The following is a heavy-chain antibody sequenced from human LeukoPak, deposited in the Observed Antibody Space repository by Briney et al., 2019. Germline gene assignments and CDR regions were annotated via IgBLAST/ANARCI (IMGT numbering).Heavy chain of an antibody. J-gene: IGHJ4*02. D-gene: IGHD2-21*02. CDR2: IRSKANSYAT. Sequence: PGGSLRLSCAASGFTFSGSAMHWVRQASGKGLEWVGRIRSKANSYATAYAASVKGRFTISRDDSKNTAYLQMNSLKTEDTAVYYCARELAYCGGDCRNFIGYWGQGTLVTVSS. CDR3: ARELAYCGGDCRNFIGY. V-gene: IGHV3-73*01. CDR1: GFTFSGSA.